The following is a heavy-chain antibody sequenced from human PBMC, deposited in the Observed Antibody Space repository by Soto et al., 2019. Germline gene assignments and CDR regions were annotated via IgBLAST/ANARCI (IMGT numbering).Heavy chain of an antibody. Sequence: GASVKVSCKASGGTFSSYAISWVRQAPGQGLEWMGGIIPIFGTANYAQKFQGRVTITADESTSTAYMELSSLRSEDTAVYYCARDAIHYDSSGYYDYWGQGTLVTVSS. CDR3: ARDAIHYDSSGYYDY. D-gene: IGHD3-22*01. CDR1: GGTFSSYA. V-gene: IGHV1-69*13. CDR2: IIPIFGTA. J-gene: IGHJ4*02.